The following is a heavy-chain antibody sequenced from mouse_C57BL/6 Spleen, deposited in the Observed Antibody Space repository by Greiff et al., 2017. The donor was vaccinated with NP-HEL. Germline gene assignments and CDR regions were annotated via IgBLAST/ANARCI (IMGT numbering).Heavy chain of an antibody. V-gene: IGHV2-2*01. Sequence: VKLVESGPGLVQPSQSLSITCTVSGFSLTSYGVHWVRQSPGKGLEWLGVIWSGGSTDYNAAFISRLSISKDNSKSQVFFKMNSLQADDTAIYYCARTPLYAPYYFDYWGQGTTLTVSS. CDR1: GFSLTSYG. CDR2: IWSGGST. CDR3: ARTPLYAPYYFDY. D-gene: IGHD1-3*01. J-gene: IGHJ2*01.